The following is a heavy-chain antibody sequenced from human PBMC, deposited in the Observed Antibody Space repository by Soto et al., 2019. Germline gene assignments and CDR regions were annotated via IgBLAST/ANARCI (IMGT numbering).Heavy chain of an antibody. CDR3: ARVTLVTIPYYYYMDV. V-gene: IGHV1-8*01. Sequence: GASVKVSCKASGYTFPSYDINWVRQATGQRLEWMGWMNPNSGNTGYAQKFQGRVTMTRNTSISTAYMELSSLRSEDTAVYYCARVTLVTIPYYYYMDVWGKGTTVTVSS. J-gene: IGHJ6*03. CDR2: MNPNSGNT. D-gene: IGHD3-9*01. CDR1: GYTFPSYD.